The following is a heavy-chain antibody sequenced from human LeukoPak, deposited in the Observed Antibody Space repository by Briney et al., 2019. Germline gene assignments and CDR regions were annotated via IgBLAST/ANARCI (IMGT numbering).Heavy chain of an antibody. D-gene: IGHD3-10*01. V-gene: IGHV4-30-4*02. CDR3: ARDPTAIWFGESKPMYYFDY. Sequence: PSETLSLTCTVSGGSISSGDYYWSWIRQPPGKGLEWIGYIYYSGNTYYNSSLKRRVTISVDTTENQFSLKLSSVTAADTAVYYCARDPTAIWFGESKPMYYFDYWGQGTLVTVSS. CDR2: IYYSGNT. CDR1: GGSISSGDYY. J-gene: IGHJ4*02.